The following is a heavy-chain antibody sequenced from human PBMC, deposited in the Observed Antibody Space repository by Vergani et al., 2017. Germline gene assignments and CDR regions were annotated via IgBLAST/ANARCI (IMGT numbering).Heavy chain of an antibody. CDR2: FDPEHGEV. D-gene: IGHD3-22*01. CDR1: GDSLTELT. Sequence: QVPLVQSGSEVRKTGASVKVSCPVSGDSLTELTINWVRQAPGKGLEWMGGFDPEHGEVAFAHHIQGRVTMTEYRSTDTAYMELSSLSPEYTALYFCAIMSDYYDSIGYYLDYWGQGTLVTVSS. CDR3: AIMSDYYDSIGYYLDY. V-gene: IGHV1-24*01. J-gene: IGHJ4*02.